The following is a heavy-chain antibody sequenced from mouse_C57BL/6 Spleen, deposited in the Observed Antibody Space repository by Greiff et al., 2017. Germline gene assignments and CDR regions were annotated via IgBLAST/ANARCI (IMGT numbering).Heavy chain of an antibody. CDR2: LYPGSGST. J-gene: IGHJ1*03. V-gene: IGHV1-55*01. D-gene: IGHD1-1*01. CDR3: ARLYYYGSSYDWYFDV. CDR1: GYTFTSYW. Sequence: QVQLQQSGAELVKPGASVKMSCKASGYTFTSYWITWVKQRPGQGLEWIGDLYPGSGSTNYNEKFKSKATLTVDTSSSTAYMQLSSLTSEDSAVYYCARLYYYGSSYDWYFDVWGTGTTVTVSS.